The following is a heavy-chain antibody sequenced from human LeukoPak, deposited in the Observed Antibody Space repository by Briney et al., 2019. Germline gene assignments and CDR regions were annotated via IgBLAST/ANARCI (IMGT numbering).Heavy chain of an antibody. CDR2: TDGSGGSA. V-gene: IGHV3-23*01. J-gene: IGHJ4*02. CDR3: AKDRPHPSAEPTNFDY. Sequence: GGSLRLSCAGSGFTFSSYAMSWVRQAPGKGLEWVSATDGSGGSAYYADSARGRFTISRDNSKNTLYLQMNSLSVEDTAVYYCAKDRPHPSAEPTNFDYWGQGTLVTVSS. D-gene: IGHD1-14*01. CDR1: GFTFSSYA.